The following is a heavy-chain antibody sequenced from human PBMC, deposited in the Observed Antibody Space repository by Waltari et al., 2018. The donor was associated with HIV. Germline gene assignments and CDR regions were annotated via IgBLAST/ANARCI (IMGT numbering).Heavy chain of an antibody. CDR2: KEPGDSDT. CDR1: GYSFTSYW. Sequence: EVQLVQSGAEVKKPGESLKISCKGSGYSFTSYWIGWVRQMPGKGLEWERNKEPGDSDTQASQSCPGQVTISADTSISTADLQWSSLKASDTAMYYCARSVDQLYYYYGMDVWGQGTTVTVS. CDR3: ARSVDQLYYYYGMDV. V-gene: IGHV5-51*01. D-gene: IGHD2-2*01. J-gene: IGHJ6*02.